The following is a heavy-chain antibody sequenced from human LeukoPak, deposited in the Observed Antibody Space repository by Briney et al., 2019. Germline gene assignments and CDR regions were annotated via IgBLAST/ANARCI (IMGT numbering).Heavy chain of an antibody. CDR3: TRYYGSGSPPFDY. D-gene: IGHD3-10*01. CDR2: ISSSSSYI. V-gene: IGHV3-21*01. Sequence: GGSLRLSCAASGFTFSSYSMNWVRQAPRKGLEWVSSISSSSSYIYYADSVKGRFTISRDNAKNSLYLQMNSLRAEDTAVYYCTRYYGSGSPPFDYWGQGTLVTVSS. CDR1: GFTFSSYS. J-gene: IGHJ4*02.